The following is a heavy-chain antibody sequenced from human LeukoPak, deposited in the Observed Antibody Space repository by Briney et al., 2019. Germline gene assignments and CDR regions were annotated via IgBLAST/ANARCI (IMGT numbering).Heavy chain of an antibody. CDR3: ASGITMIVVVTDSGAFDI. CDR2: INQDGSAK. CDR1: GFTLSSHW. V-gene: IGHV3-7*01. D-gene: IGHD3-22*01. Sequence: GGSLRLSCVASGFTLSSHWMSWVRQAPGKGLEWVANINQDGSAKYFVDSVKGRFTISRDNAKNSLYLQMNSLRAEDTAVYYCASGITMIVVVTDSGAFDIWGQGTMVTVSS. J-gene: IGHJ3*02.